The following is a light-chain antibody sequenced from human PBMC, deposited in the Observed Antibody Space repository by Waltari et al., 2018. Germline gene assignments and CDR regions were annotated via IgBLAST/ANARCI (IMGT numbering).Light chain of an antibody. V-gene: IGLV3-25*03. CDR1: VLPKQY. CDR2: KDR. J-gene: IGLJ1*01. CDR3: QSADSSGTFYV. Sequence: YELTQPPSVSVSPGQTARITCSGDVLPKQYAYWYQQKPGQAPWLVIYKDRERPSGIPERFSGSSSGTTVTLTISGVLAEDEADYYCQSADSSGTFYVFGTGTKVTVL.